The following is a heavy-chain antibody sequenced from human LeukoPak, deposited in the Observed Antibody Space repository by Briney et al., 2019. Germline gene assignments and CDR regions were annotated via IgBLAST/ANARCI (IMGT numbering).Heavy chain of an antibody. CDR2: ISYDGSNK. J-gene: IGHJ4*02. D-gene: IGHD3-10*01. CDR1: GFTFSSYG. V-gene: IGHV3-30*18. CDR3: AKDMVRGVNY. Sequence: GGSLRLSCAASGFTFSSYGMHWVRQAPGKGLEWVAVISYDGSNKYYADSVKGRFTISRDNSKNTLYLQMNSLRAEDTAVYYCAKDMVRGVNYRGQGTLVTVSS.